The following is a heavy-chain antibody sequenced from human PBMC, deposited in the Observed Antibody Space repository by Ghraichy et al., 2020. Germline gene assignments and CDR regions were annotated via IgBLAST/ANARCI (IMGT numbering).Heavy chain of an antibody. J-gene: IGHJ3*02. Sequence: SETLSLTCTVSGGSISSSSYYWGWIRQPPGKGLEWIGSIYYSGSTYYNPSLKSRVTISVDTSKNQFSLKLSSVTAADTAVYYCARRGGSGWYDGNAFDIWGQGTMVTVSS. CDR1: GGSISSSSYY. CDR3: ARRGGSGWYDGNAFDI. D-gene: IGHD6-19*01. CDR2: IYYSGST. V-gene: IGHV4-39*07.